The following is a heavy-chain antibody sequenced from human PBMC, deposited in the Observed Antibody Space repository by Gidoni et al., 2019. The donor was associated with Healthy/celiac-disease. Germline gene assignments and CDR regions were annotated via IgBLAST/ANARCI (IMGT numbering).Heavy chain of an antibody. CDR2: ISGSGGST. CDR1: GFTFSSYA. J-gene: IGHJ4*02. Sequence: EVPLLESGGGLVQPGGSLILSCAVSGFTFSSYAMSWVRQAPGKGLEWVSAISGSGGSTYYADSVKGRFTISRDNSKNTLYLQMNSLRAEDTAVYYCAKLPEFQWELPIDYWGQGTLVTVSS. V-gene: IGHV3-23*01. D-gene: IGHD1-26*01. CDR3: AKLPEFQWELPIDY.